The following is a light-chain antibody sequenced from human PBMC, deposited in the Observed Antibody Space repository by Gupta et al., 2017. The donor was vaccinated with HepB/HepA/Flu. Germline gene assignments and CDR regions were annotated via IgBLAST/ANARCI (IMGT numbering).Light chain of an antibody. CDR3: SSYTTSSTLI. J-gene: IGLJ2*01. Sequence: QSALTQPASVSGSPGQWITISCPGTSSDVGGYNYVSWYQQHPGKAPKLMIYDVSSRPSGVSNRFSGSKSGNTASLTISGLQAEDEADYYCSSYTTSSTLIFGGGTKVTVL. CDR1: SSDVGGYNY. CDR2: DVS. V-gene: IGLV2-14*01.